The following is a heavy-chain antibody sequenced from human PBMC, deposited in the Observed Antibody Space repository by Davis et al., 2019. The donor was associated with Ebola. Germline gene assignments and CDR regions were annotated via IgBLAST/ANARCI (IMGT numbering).Heavy chain of an antibody. D-gene: IGHD4-17*01. CDR3: ARGAYGDYIVKAFDI. V-gene: IGHV3-33*01. J-gene: IGHJ3*02. CDR2: IWYDGSNK. CDR1: GFTFSSYG. Sequence: GGFLRLSCAASGFTFSSYGMHWVRQAPGKGLEWVAVIWYDGSNKYYADSVKGRFTISRDNSKNTLYLQMNSLRAEDTAVYYCARGAYGDYIVKAFDIWGQGTMVTVSS.